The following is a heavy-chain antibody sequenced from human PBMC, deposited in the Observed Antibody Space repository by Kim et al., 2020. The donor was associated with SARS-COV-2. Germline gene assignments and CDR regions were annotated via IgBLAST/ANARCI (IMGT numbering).Heavy chain of an antibody. Sequence: GGSLRLSCAASGFTLSDYYMSWVRQAPGKGLECVSYISYSGSDIYYADSVKGRFTISRDIAKSSLSLQMDSLRPEDTAVYYCAKDILAAGLFFDYWGQGTLVTVSP. CDR2: ISYSGSDI. V-gene: IGHV3-11*01. J-gene: IGHJ4*02. CDR1: GFTLSDYY. CDR3: AKDILAAGLFFDY. D-gene: IGHD6-13*01.